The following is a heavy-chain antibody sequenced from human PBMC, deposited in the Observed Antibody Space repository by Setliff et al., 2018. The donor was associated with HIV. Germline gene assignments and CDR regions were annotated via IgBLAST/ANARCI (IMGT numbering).Heavy chain of an antibody. CDR3: ARAIGHYYDSSGYYLRTYFDH. V-gene: IGHV4-59*01. CDR2: IYYSGST. CDR1: GGAISSYY. J-gene: IGHJ4*02. Sequence: SETLSLTCTVSGGAISSYYWSWIRQPPGKGLEWIGYIYYSGSTKYNPSLKSRVTISLDTSRNQFSLKLSSVIAADTAVYYCARAIGHYYDSSGYYLRTYFDHWGQGNLVTV. D-gene: IGHD3-22*01.